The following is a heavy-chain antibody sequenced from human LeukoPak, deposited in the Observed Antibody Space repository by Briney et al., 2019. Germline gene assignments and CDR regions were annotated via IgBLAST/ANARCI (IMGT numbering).Heavy chain of an antibody. Sequence: PGGSLRLSCTVSGFTVSSNSMSWVRQAPGKGLEWVSFIYSDNTHYSDSVKGRFTISRDNSKKTLYLQMNSLRAEDTAVYYCANGMRFGELNFDYWGQGTLVTVSS. CDR3: ANGMRFGELNFDY. CDR2: IYSDNT. D-gene: IGHD3-10*01. CDR1: GFTVSSNS. V-gene: IGHV3-66*03. J-gene: IGHJ4*02.